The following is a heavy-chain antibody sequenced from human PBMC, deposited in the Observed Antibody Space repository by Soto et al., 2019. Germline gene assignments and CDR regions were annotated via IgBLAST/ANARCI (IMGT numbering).Heavy chain of an antibody. J-gene: IGHJ4*02. D-gene: IGHD1-1*01. CDR2: INGGGAGT. CDR1: GFTFSGHA. CDR3: ARRHETSLCFDF. Sequence: GGSLRLPCAASGFTFSGHAMSWVRQAPGKGLEWVSAINGGGAGTYHADSVRGRFTISRDNSKNTLYLQMNSLSAEDTAIYYCARRHETSLCFDFWGQGAPVTVSS. V-gene: IGHV3-23*01.